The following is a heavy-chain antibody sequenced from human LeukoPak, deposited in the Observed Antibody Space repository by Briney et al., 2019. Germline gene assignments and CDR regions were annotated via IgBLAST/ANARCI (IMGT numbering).Heavy chain of an antibody. J-gene: IGHJ4*02. CDR3: VKKGGYDSSGYYPLDY. V-gene: IGHV3-23*01. CDR2: LSGRGDST. Sequence: GGSLRLSCTASGFSFNNYAMSWVRQAPGKGLEWVSGLSGRGDSTFHAAPVKGRFIISRDNSRNTQYLQMNSLRADDTAVYFCVKKGGYDSSGYYPLDYWGQGTLVTVSS. D-gene: IGHD3-22*01. CDR1: GFSFNNYA.